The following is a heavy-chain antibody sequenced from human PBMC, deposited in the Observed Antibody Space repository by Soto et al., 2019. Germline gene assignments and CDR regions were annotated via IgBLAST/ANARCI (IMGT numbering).Heavy chain of an antibody. CDR3: ARMVPAEAFDYGMDV. J-gene: IGHJ6*02. V-gene: IGHV3-30-3*01. D-gene: IGHD2-2*01. Sequence: GGSLRLSCAASGFTFSSYAMHWVRQAPGKGLEWVAVISYDGSNKYYADSVKGRFTISRDNSKNTLYLQMNSLRAEDTAVYYCARMVPAEAFDYGMDVWGQGTTVTVSS. CDR2: ISYDGSNK. CDR1: GFTFSSYA.